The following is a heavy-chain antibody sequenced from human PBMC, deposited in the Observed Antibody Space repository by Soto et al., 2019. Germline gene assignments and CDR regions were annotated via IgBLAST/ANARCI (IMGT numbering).Heavy chain of an antibody. D-gene: IGHD3-10*01. Sequence: SETLSLTCTVSGGSISSGGYYWSWIRQHPGKGLEWIGYIYYSGSTYYNPSLKSRVTISVDTSKNQFSLKLSSVTAADTAVYYCARDQIVRSGGYADYYYYYGMDVWGQGTTVTVSS. CDR1: GGSISSGGYY. J-gene: IGHJ6*02. CDR2: IYYSGST. V-gene: IGHV4-31*03. CDR3: ARDQIVRSGGYADYYYYYGMDV.